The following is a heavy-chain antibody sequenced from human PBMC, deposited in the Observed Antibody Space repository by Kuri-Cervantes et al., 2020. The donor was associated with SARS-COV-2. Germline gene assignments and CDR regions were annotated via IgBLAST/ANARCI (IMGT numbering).Heavy chain of an antibody. CDR1: GYTFTGYY. CDR2: INPNSGGT. J-gene: IGHJ2*01. CDR3: ARGGITGTTGNWYFDL. V-gene: IGHV1-2*04. Sequence: GGSLRLSCKASGYTFTGYYMHWVRQAPGQGLEWMGWINPNSGGTNYAQKFQGWVTMTRDTSISTAYMELSRLRSDDTAVYYCARGGITGTTGNWYFDLWGRGTLVTVSS. D-gene: IGHD1-7*01.